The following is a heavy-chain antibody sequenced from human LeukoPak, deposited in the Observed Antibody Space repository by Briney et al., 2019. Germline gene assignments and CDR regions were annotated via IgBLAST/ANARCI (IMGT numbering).Heavy chain of an antibody. CDR1: GFTFSTYS. V-gene: IGHV3-7*01. CDR2: IKQDGSEK. CDR3: ARSFSSGPVDY. D-gene: IGHD6-19*01. J-gene: IGHJ4*02. Sequence: GGSLRLSCAASGFTFSTYSMNWVRQAPGKGLEWVANIKQDGSEKYYVDSVKGRFTISSDNAKNSLYLQMNSLRAEDTAVYYCARSFSSGPVDYWGQGTLVTVSS.